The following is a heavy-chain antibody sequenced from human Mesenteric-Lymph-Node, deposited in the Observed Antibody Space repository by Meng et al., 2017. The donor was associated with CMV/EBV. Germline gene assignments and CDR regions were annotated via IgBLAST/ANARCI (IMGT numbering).Heavy chain of an antibody. V-gene: IGHV4-59*01. CDR1: GCSISSYY. D-gene: IGHD5-24*01. J-gene: IGHJ3*02. Sequence: SETLSLTCTVSGCSISSYYWSWIRQPPGKGLEWIGYIYYSGSTNYNPSLKSRVTISVDTSKNQFSLKLSSVTAADTAVYYCAREMGIWLQSYHDAFDIWGQGTMVTVSS. CDR3: AREMGIWLQSYHDAFDI. CDR2: IYYSGST.